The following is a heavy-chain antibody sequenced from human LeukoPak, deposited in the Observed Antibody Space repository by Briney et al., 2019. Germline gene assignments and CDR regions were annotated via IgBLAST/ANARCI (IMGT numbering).Heavy chain of an antibody. D-gene: IGHD3-22*01. CDR2: ISYDGSNK. V-gene: IGHV3-30*18. Sequence: PGGSLRLSCAASGFIFSSYGMHWVRQAPGKGLEWVAVISYDGSNKYYADSVKGRFTISRDNSKNTLYLQMNSLRAEDTAVYYCAKDRYDSSGYHFFFDYWGQGTLVTVSS. CDR1: GFIFSSYG. CDR3: AKDRYDSSGYHFFFDY. J-gene: IGHJ4*02.